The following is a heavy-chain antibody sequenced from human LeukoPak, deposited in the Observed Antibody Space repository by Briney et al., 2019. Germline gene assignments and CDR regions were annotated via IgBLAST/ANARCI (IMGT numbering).Heavy chain of an antibody. D-gene: IGHD1-26*01. CDR1: GGSISSYY. CDR3: ARDKAGSSSLDY. J-gene: IGHJ4*02. Sequence: SETLSLTCTVSGGSISSYYWSWIRQPPEKGLEWIGYIYSSGSTNYNPSLESRVTMSIDKPKNQLSLKLSSVTVADTAVYYCARDKAGSSSLDYWGQGTPVTVSS. CDR2: IYSSGST. V-gene: IGHV4-59*01.